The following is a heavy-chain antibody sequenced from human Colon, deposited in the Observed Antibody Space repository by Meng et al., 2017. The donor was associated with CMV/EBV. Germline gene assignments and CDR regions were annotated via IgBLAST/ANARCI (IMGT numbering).Heavy chain of an antibody. CDR1: GYSFINYY. CDR2: INPSGAGT. Sequence: ASVKVSCKASGYSFINYYMYWVRQAPGQGLEWMGMINPSGAGTSYAQKFQGRVTMTRDTSTSTFYMELSSLRSEDTAVYYCAREVVPAAMAYYYGMDVWGQGTTVTVSS. CDR3: AREVVPAAMAYYYGMDV. D-gene: IGHD2-2*01. J-gene: IGHJ6*02. V-gene: IGHV1-46*01.